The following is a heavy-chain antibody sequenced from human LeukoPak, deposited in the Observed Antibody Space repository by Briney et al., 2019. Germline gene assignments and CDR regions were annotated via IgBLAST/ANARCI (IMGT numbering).Heavy chain of an antibody. V-gene: IGHV1-2*02. CDR2: INPNSGGT. CDR1: GYTFTGYY. Sequence: ASVKVSCKASGYTFTGYYMHWGRQAPGQGLEWMGWINPNSGGTNYAQKFQGRVTMTRDTSISTAYMELSRLTSDDTAVYYCARGPYSIGYCSSTSCFYGMDVWGQGTTVTVSS. J-gene: IGHJ6*02. CDR3: ARGPYSIGYCSSTSCFYGMDV. D-gene: IGHD2-2*01.